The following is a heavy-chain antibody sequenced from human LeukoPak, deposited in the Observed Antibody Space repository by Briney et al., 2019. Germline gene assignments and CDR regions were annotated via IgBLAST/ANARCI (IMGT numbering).Heavy chain of an antibody. CDR2: ISANNGST. D-gene: IGHD2-2*01. J-gene: IGHJ4*02. CDR1: GYTFTTYG. CDR3: ARDEEEYCTSASCYYFDY. V-gene: IGHV1-18*01. Sequence: GASVKVSCKASGYTFTTYGISWVRQAPGQGLEWMGWISANNGSTNYARKLQGRVTMTTDTSTSTAYMELRSLRSDDSAVYFCARDEEEYCTSASCYYFDYWGQGTLVTVSS.